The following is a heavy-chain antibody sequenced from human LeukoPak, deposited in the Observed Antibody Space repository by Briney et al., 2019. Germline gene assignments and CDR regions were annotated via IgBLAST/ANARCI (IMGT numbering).Heavy chain of an antibody. CDR3: ARSRDYYDSSGFDY. J-gene: IGHJ4*02. D-gene: IGHD3-22*01. V-gene: IGHV4-4*07. Sequence: SETLSLTCTVSGGSISSYYGSWIRQPAGKGLEWIGRIYTSGSTNYNPSLKSRVTMSVDRSKNQFSLKLSSVTAADTAVYYCARSRDYYDSSGFDYWGQGTLVTVSS. CDR2: IYTSGST. CDR1: GGSISSYY.